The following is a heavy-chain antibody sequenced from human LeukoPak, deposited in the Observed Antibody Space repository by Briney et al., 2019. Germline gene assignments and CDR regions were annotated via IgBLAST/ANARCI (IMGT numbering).Heavy chain of an antibody. CDR2: ISWNSDTI. CDR1: GFTFEDNA. Sequence: PGGSLRLSCTASGFTFEDNAMHWVRQGPGKGLEWVSGISWNSDTIGYADSVKGRFTISRDNAKNSLYLQMNSLRVEDTGVYYCVRDNKGATTSFDYWGQGTLVTVSS. CDR3: VRDNKGATTSFDY. V-gene: IGHV3-9*01. D-gene: IGHD1-26*01. J-gene: IGHJ4*02.